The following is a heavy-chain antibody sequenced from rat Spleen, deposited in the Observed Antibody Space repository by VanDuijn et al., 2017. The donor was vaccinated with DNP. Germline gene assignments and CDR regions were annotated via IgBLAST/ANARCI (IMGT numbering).Heavy chain of an antibody. CDR1: GFSFRSFP. CDR2: INTVGGST. J-gene: IGHJ4*01. V-gene: IGHV5-46*01. Sequence: EVQLVESGGGVVQPGRSMKLSCAASGFSFRSFPMAWVRQAPTKGLEWVATINTVGGSTYYRDSVKGRFTISRDNAKATLYLQMNSLRSEDTATYYCSRERGNSGVYVMDAWGQGASVTVSS. D-gene: IGHD4-4*01. CDR3: SRERGNSGVYVMDA.